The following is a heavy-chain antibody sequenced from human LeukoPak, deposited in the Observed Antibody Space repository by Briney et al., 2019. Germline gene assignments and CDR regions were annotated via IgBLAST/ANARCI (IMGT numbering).Heavy chain of an antibody. CDR2: IKSKTDGGTT. D-gene: IGHD3-10*01. CDR1: GFTFSNAW. CDR3: TTGITMVRGVPGVYFDY. V-gene: IGHV3-15*01. Sequence: GGSLRLSCAASGFTFSNAWMSWVRQAPGKGLEWVGRIKSKTDGGTTDYAAPVKGRFTISRDDSKNTQYLQMNSLKTEDTAVYYCTTGITMVRGVPGVYFDYWGQGTLVTVSS. J-gene: IGHJ4*02.